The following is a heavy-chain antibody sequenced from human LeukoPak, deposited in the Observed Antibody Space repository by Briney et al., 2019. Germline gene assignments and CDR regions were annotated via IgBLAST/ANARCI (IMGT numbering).Heavy chain of an antibody. V-gene: IGHV3-21*01. Sequence: GGSLRLSCAASGFTFSRNSMNWVRQAPGKGLEWVSPISSSSSYIYYADSVKGRFTISRDNAKNSLYLQMNSLRAEDTAVYYCARDFRVVAAGEYYYYYYGMDVWGQGTTVTVSS. CDR2: ISSSSSYI. D-gene: IGHD6-13*01. J-gene: IGHJ6*02. CDR3: ARDFRVVAAGEYYYYYYGMDV. CDR1: GFTFSRNS.